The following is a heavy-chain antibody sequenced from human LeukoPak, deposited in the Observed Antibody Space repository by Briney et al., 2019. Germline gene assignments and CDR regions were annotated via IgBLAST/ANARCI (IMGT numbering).Heavy chain of an antibody. Sequence: SETLSLTCTVSGGSISSSSYYWGWIRQPPGKGLEWIGSIYYSGSTYYNPSLKSRVTISVDTSKNQFSLKLGSVTAADTAVYYCARRVAVAENWFDPWGQGTLVTVSS. CDR2: IYYSGST. V-gene: IGHV4-39*01. CDR3: ARRVAVAENWFDP. CDR1: GGSISSSSYY. D-gene: IGHD6-19*01. J-gene: IGHJ5*02.